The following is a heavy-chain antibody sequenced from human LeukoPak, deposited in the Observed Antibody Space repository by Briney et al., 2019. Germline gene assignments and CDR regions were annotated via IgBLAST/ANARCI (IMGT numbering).Heavy chain of an antibody. D-gene: IGHD5-18*01. CDR3: ARKEYSYGSPFDY. CDR1: GGSFSGYY. J-gene: IGHJ4*02. CDR2: INHSGST. Sequence: SETLSPTCAVYGGSFSGYYWSWIRQPPGEGLEWIGEINHSGSTNYNPSLKSRVTISVDTSKNQFSLKLSSVTAADTAVYYCARKEYSYGSPFDYWGQGTLVTVSS. V-gene: IGHV4-34*01.